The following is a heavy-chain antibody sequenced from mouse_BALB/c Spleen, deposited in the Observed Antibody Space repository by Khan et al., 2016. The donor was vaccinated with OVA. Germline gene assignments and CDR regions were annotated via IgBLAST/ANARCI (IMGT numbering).Heavy chain of an antibody. Sequence: QIQLVQSGPELKKPGETVKISCKASGYTFTNYGMNWVKQAPGKGLKWMGWINTYTGQPTYADDFKGRFAFSLETSASTAYLQINNLKNEDTATXYCARSNSYCYFDIRGAGTTVTVSS. CDR3: ARSNSYCYFDI. J-gene: IGHJ1*01. CDR1: GYTFTNYG. CDR2: INTYTGQP. D-gene: IGHD4-1*02. V-gene: IGHV9-3-1*01.